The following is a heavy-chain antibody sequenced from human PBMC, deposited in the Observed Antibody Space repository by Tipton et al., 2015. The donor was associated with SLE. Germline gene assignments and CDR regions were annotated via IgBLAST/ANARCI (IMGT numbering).Heavy chain of an antibody. J-gene: IGHJ6*01. CDR3: ARGITMFVVVRHYHYGMDV. Sequence: LRLSCAVHGESFSAYYWTWIRQPPGKGLEWIGEINDSGGANYNPSLKSRVTMSVDTSKNQVSLKLTSVTAGDTALYYCARGITMFVVVRHYHYGMDVWGQGTTVTVSP. CDR2: INDSGGA. D-gene: IGHD3-3*01. CDR1: GESFSAYY. V-gene: IGHV4-34*01.